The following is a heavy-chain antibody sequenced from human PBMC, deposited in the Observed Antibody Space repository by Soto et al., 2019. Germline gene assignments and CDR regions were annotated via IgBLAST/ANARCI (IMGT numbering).Heavy chain of an antibody. D-gene: IGHD1-26*01. V-gene: IGHV3-23*01. CDR3: AKDSRIVGATTSYDY. Sequence: EVQLLESGGGLVQPGGSLRLSCAASGFTFSSYGMSWVRQAPGKGLEWVSAISGSGGSTYYADSVKGRFTISRDNSKNTLYLEMNSLRAEDTAVYYCAKDSRIVGATTSYDYWGQGTLVTVSS. CDR1: GFTFSSYG. J-gene: IGHJ4*02. CDR2: ISGSGGST.